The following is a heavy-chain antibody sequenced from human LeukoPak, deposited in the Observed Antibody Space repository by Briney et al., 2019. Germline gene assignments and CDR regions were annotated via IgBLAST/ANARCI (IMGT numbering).Heavy chain of an antibody. J-gene: IGHJ3*02. CDR1: GFTFSSYA. CDR3: AKGLSASGYLNAFDI. V-gene: IGHV3-30-3*01. Sequence: GGSLRLSCAASGFTFSSYAMHWVRQAPGKGLEWVAVISYDGSNKYYADSVKGRFTISRDNSKNTLYLQMDSLRVEDTAVYHCAKGLSASGYLNAFDIWGQGTMVSVSS. CDR2: ISYDGSNK. D-gene: IGHD3-3*01.